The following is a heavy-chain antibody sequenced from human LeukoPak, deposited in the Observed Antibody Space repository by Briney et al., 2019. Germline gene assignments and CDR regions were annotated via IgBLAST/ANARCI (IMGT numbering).Heavy chain of an antibody. CDR3: ARGNYGGNSGLL. CDR2: NNPSGGST. CDR1: GYSFTNYY. J-gene: IGHJ3*01. V-gene: IGHV1-46*01. D-gene: IGHD4-23*01. Sequence: ASVKVSCKASGYSFTNYYMHWVRQAPGQGLEWLGTNNPSGGSTSYAQKFQGRVTMTRDTSTSIVYMELSSLRSEDTAVYYCARGNYGGNSGLLWGQGTMVTVSS.